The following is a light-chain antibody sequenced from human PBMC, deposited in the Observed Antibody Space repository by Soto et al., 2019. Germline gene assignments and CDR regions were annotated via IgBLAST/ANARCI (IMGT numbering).Light chain of an antibody. CDR3: SSYTSSSTLNYV. J-gene: IGLJ1*01. Sequence: QSALTQPASVSGSPGQSITISCTGTSSDVGGYNYVSWYQQHPGKAPKLMIYDVSNRPSGVSNRFSGSKSGNTASLTISGLHAEDEADYYCSSYTSSSTLNYVFGTGTQLTVL. CDR2: DVS. V-gene: IGLV2-14*01. CDR1: SSDVGGYNY.